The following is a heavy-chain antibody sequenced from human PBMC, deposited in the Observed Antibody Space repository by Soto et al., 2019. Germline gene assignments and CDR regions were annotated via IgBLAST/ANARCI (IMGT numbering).Heavy chain of an antibody. CDR2: IWYDGSNK. V-gene: IGHV3-33*01. CDR1: GFTFSSYG. J-gene: IGHJ6*02. CDR3: ARVLRVVAASNRGDYYYYYGMDV. D-gene: IGHD2-15*01. Sequence: GGSLRLSCAASGFTFSSYGMHWVRQAPGKGLEWVAVIWYDGSNKYYADSVKGRFTISRDNSKNTLYLQMNSLRAEDTAVYYCARVLRVVAASNRGDYYYYYGMDVWGQGTTVTVSS.